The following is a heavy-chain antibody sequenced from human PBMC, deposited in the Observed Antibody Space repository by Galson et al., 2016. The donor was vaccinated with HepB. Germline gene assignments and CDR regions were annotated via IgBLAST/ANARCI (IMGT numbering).Heavy chain of an antibody. Sequence: SLRLSCAASGFTFSTSVMIWVRQAPGKGLEWVSGISGSGNKTYYADSVRGRFTISRDNSKNTLYLQINRLRTEDTAVYYCANTGGLGYWGRGTLVTVSA. J-gene: IGHJ4*02. CDR3: ANTGGLGY. V-gene: IGHV3-23*01. D-gene: IGHD3-10*01. CDR1: GFTFSTSV. CDR2: ISGSGNKT.